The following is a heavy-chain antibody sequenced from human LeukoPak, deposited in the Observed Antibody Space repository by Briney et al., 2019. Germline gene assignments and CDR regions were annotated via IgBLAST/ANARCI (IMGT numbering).Heavy chain of an antibody. CDR3: GTLSDDF. CDR1: GFIFGDYA. V-gene: IGHV3-7*01. Sequence: GGSLRLSCAASGFIFGDYAMNWVRQAPGKGLEWVANIKEDGNEKNYGDSVKGRFTISRDNARKSLYLEMSSLRAEDTAVYYCGTLSDDFWGQGTLVTVS. J-gene: IGHJ4*02. CDR2: IKEDGNEK.